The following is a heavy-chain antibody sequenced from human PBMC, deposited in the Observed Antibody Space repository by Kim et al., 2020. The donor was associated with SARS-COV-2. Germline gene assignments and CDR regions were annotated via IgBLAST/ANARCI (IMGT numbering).Heavy chain of an antibody. J-gene: IGHJ4*02. V-gene: IGHV3-33*01. Sequence: KDYADTVKSRFTTSRDNSKNPLQLRRNSLRAEGKAVYYCAREDRVVVPAIDYWGQGALVTVSS. D-gene: IGHD2-2*01. CDR2: K. CDR3: AREDRVVVPAIDY.